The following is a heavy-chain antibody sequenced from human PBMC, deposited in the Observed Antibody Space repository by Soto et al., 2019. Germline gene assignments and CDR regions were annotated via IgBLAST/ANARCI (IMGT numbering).Heavy chain of an antibody. Sequence: SETLSLTCTVSGGSISSYYWSWIRQPPGKGLEWIEYIYYSGSTNYNPSLKSRVTISVDTSKNQFSLKLSSVTAADTAVYYCARAPIVVGYYYGMDVWXQGTTVTVSS. CDR1: GGSISSYY. CDR3: ARAPIVVGYYYGMDV. V-gene: IGHV4-59*01. CDR2: IYYSGST. J-gene: IGHJ6*02. D-gene: IGHD2-2*01.